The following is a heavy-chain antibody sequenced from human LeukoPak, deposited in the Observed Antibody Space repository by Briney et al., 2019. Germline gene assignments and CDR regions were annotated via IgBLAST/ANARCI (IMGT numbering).Heavy chain of an antibody. CDR1: GGSISSYY. Sequence: SEALSLTCSVSGGSISSYYWMWIRQPAGKGLEWIGRIYTSGSTNYNASLKSRVSMSVETSKNHFSLKLSSVTAADTAVFYCARENSGSYREFDYWGQGTLVTVSS. V-gene: IGHV4-4*07. J-gene: IGHJ4*02. CDR2: IYTSGST. D-gene: IGHD1-26*01. CDR3: ARENSGSYREFDY.